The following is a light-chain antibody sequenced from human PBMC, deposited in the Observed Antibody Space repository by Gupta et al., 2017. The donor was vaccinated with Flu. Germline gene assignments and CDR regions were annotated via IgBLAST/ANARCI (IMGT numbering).Light chain of an antibody. CDR3: QQLNSYPLT. J-gene: IGKJ4*01. Sequence: DTQSTQSPSFLSASLGDRLIITCRASQGISSYLAWYQQKPGKAPKLLIYAASTLQSGVPSRFSGSGSGTEFTLTISSLQPEDFATYYCQQLNSYPLTFGGGTKVEIK. V-gene: IGKV1-9*01. CDR1: QGISSY. CDR2: AAS.